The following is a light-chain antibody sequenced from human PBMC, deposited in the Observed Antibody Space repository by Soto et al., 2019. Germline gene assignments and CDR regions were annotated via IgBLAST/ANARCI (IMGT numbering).Light chain of an antibody. Sequence: QSVLTQPPSVSAAPGQTVTISCSGSNSNIGNSYVYWYQQFPGAAPKLLMYENAKRASGIPDRSSGSKSGAAATLAITGIQTGDEADYYCGTWDSGLSGFVFGTGTKVTVL. CDR3: GTWDSGLSGFV. V-gene: IGLV1-51*02. J-gene: IGLJ1*01. CDR2: ENA. CDR1: NSNIGNSY.